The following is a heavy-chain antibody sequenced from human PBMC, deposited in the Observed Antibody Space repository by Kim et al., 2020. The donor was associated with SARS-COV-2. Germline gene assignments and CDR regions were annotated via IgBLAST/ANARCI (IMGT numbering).Heavy chain of an antibody. Sequence: GGSLRLSCAASGFTFSSYGMHWVRQAPGMGLEWVAVIWYGGSNKYYADSVKGRFTISRDNSKNTLYLQMTSVRAEDTAVYYGAGALVGVTTRGSGAFAIWGQGTMVTVSS. CDR1: GFTFSSYG. V-gene: IGHV3-33*01. D-gene: IGHD1-26*01. CDR3: AGALVGVTTRGSGAFAI. J-gene: IGHJ3*02. CDR2: IWYGGSNK.